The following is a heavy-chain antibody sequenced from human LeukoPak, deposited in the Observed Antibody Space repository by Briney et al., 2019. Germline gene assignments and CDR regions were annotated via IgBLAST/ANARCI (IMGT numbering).Heavy chain of an antibody. CDR3: ARKIATRHYFDY. CDR2: ISSSSTI. J-gene: IGHJ4*02. V-gene: IGHV3-48*01. D-gene: IGHD6-6*01. CDR1: GFTFSSYS. Sequence: GGSLRLSCAASGFTFSSYSMNWVRQAPGKGLEWVSYISSSSTIYYADSVKGRLTISRDNAKNSLYLQMNSLRAEDTAVYYCARKIATRHYFDYWGQGTLVTVSS.